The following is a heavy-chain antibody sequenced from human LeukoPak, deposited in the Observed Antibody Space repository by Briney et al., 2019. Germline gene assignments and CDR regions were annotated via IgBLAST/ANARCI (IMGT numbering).Heavy chain of an antibody. J-gene: IGHJ4*02. CDR1: GGSISSSSYY. CDR2: IYYSGST. D-gene: IGHD6-19*01. CDR3: ASHRDYSSGWPLDY. V-gene: IGHV4-39*01. Sequence: SETLSLTCTVSGGSISSSSYYWGWIRQPPGKGLEWIGSIYYSGSTYYNPSLKSRVTISVDTSKNQFSLKLSSVTAADTAVYYCASHRDYSSGWPLDYWGQGTLVTVSS.